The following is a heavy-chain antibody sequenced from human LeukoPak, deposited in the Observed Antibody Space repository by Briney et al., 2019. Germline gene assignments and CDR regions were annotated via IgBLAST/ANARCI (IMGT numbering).Heavy chain of an antibody. D-gene: IGHD3-22*01. V-gene: IGHV3-23*01. CDR3: AXXGYYYDSSXXYPAXLTYFDX. CDR2: ISGSGGST. Sequence: GGSLRLSCAASGFTFSSYAMSWVRQAPGKGLEWVSAISGSGGSTYYADSVKGRFTISRDNSKNTLYLQMNSLRAEDTAVYYCAXXGYYYDSSXXYPAXLTYFDXWGQGTLVTXSS. CDR1: GFTFSSYA. J-gene: IGHJ4*02.